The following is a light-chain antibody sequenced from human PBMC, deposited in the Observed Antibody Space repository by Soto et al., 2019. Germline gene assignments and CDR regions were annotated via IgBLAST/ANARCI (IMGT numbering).Light chain of an antibody. V-gene: IGLV2-14*01. J-gene: IGLJ1*01. CDR3: SSRTTSNPYV. Sequence: QSALTQPASVSESPGQSITISCTGTSSDIGAYNSVSWYQQHPGKAPKLMIYEVSNRPPGVSNRFSASKSGNTASLTISGLQAEDEADYYCSSRTTSNPYVFGTGTKLTVL. CDR1: SSDIGAYNS. CDR2: EVS.